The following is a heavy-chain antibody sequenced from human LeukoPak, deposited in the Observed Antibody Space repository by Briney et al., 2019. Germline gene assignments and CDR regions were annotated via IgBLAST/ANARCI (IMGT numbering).Heavy chain of an antibody. CDR3: AKEMGDGYNYDY. V-gene: IGHV3-33*06. CDR2: IWYDGSNK. Sequence: GGSLRLSCAASGFTFSSYGMHWVRQAPGKGLAWVAVIWYDGSNKYYPDSVKGRFTISRDNSKNTLYLQMNSLRAEDTAVDYCAKEMGDGYNYDYWGQGTLVTASS. CDR1: GFTFSSYG. J-gene: IGHJ4*02. D-gene: IGHD5-24*01.